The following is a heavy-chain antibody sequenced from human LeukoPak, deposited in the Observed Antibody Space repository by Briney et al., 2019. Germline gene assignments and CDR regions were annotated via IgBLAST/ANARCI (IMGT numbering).Heavy chain of an antibody. CDR2: ISSSGNI. J-gene: IGHJ4*02. CDR3: VRDPDALDY. CDR1: GFTFSAYS. V-gene: IGHV3-48*02. Sequence: GGSLRLSCAASGFTFSAYSMNWVRQAPGKGLEWVSYISSSGNIHYADSVKGRFTISRDNVKKSVYLQMNSLRDEDTAVYYCVRDPDALDYWGQGTLVSVSS.